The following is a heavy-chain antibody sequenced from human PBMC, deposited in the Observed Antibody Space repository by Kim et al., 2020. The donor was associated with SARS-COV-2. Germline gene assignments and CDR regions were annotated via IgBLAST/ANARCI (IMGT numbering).Heavy chain of an antibody. J-gene: IGHJ4*02. D-gene: IGHD3-3*01. V-gene: IGHV3-66*01. CDR1: GFNVSSNY. CDR3: ARAYYDFWSGDYYFDY. Sequence: GGSLRLSCVASGFNVSSNYMSWVRQAPGKGLEWVSVIYSGGSTYYADSVKGRFTISRDNSKNTLYLQMNSLRAEDTAVYYCARAYYDFWSGDYYFDYWGQATLVTFSS. CDR2: IYSGGST.